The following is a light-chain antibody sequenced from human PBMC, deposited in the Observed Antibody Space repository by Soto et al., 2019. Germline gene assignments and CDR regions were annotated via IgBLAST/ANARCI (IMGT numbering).Light chain of an antibody. CDR2: GAS. Sequence: EIVLTQSPGTLALSPGERATLSCRPSQSVSNNYLAWYQQKPGQAPRLLIYGASNRATGIPDRFSGSGSGTDFTLTISRLEPEDFAVYYCQQYGSSGTFGKGTKVDIK. CDR3: QQYGSSGT. J-gene: IGKJ1*01. CDR1: QSVSNNY. V-gene: IGKV3-20*01.